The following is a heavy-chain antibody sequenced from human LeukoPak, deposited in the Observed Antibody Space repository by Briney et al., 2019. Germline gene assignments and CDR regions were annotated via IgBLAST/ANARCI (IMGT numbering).Heavy chain of an antibody. CDR3: AREGEGIAVAGTGDY. Sequence: ASVKVSCKASGYTFTSYGISWVRQAPGQGLEWMGWISAYNGNTNYAQKLQGRVTMTTDTSTSTAYMELRSLRSADTAVYYCAREGEGIAVAGTGDYWGQGTLVTVSS. CDR1: GYTFTSYG. CDR2: ISAYNGNT. D-gene: IGHD6-19*01. J-gene: IGHJ4*02. V-gene: IGHV1-18*01.